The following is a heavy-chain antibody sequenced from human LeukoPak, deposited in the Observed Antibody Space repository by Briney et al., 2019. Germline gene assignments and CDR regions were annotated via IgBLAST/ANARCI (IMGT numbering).Heavy chain of an antibody. CDR3: AREGYYGSGSPPSLYLDY. V-gene: IGHV3-30-3*01. J-gene: IGHJ4*02. D-gene: IGHD3-10*01. CDR1: GFTFRNYV. Sequence: GGSLRLSCAASGFTFRNYVIHWVRQAPGKGLEWVAVTSSDLNVKLYADSVKGRFTISRDNSRGTLYLQMNSLRPEDTAIYYCAREGYYGSGSPPSLYLDYWGQGTLVTVSS. CDR2: TSSDLNVK.